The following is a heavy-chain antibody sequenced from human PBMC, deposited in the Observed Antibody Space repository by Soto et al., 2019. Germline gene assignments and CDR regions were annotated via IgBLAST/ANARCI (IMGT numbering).Heavy chain of an antibody. Sequence: QLQLQESGPGLVKSSETLSLTCTVSGGSITSSSYFWGWVRRPPGKGLEWIGSIYYSGSTYYNPSLQRRVTMSIDTPKNRFSLRLASVTAADTAVYSCASLTSGWYEFWGQGTLVTVSS. CDR3: ASLTSGWYEF. V-gene: IGHV4-39*01. J-gene: IGHJ4*02. CDR2: IYYSGST. D-gene: IGHD6-19*01. CDR1: GGSITSSSYF.